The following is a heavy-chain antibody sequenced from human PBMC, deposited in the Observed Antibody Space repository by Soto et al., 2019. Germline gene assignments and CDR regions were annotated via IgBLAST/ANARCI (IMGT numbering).Heavy chain of an antibody. D-gene: IGHD2-21*02. Sequence: EVQLVESGGGLVQPGGSLRLSCVASGFTFNYYWMHWVHQAPGKGLVWVSRIQSDGSSPDYVDSVKGRFTISRDNAKNTLYLQMNNLRAEDTAVYYCAGGGDPDYWGQGTLVTVSS. CDR2: IQSDGSSP. CDR3: AGGGDPDY. CDR1: GFTFNYYW. V-gene: IGHV3-74*01. J-gene: IGHJ4*02.